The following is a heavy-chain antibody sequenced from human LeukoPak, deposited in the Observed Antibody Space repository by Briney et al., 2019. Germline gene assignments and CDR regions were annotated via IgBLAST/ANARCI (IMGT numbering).Heavy chain of an antibody. CDR3: AKDGSSSGYPYYMDV. V-gene: IGHV3-23*01. J-gene: IGHJ6*03. CDR1: GFTFITYA. Sequence: PGGSLRLSCEVSGFTFITYAMSWFGRAPGKGREGVSVISGSGGSTYYADSVKGRFTICRDNSKNTLYLQMNSLRAEDTAVYYCAKDGSSSGYPYYMDVWGKGTTVTVSS. CDR2: ISGSGGST. D-gene: IGHD5-12*01.